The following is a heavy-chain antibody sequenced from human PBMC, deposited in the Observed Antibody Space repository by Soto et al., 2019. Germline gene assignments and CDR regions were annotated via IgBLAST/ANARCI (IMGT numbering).Heavy chain of an antibody. CDR1: GGSISSANYF. Sequence: TLSLTCTVSGGSISSANYFWTWIRQHPERGLELIGYISYSGGTYYNPSLKSRIIISVDTSKNQFSLKLSSVTAADTAVYYCARGVTYSAAECYLYHFDYRGQGALVTVSS. D-gene: IGHD2-21*01. CDR2: ISYSGGT. V-gene: IGHV4-31*03. CDR3: ARGVTYSAAECYLYHFDY. J-gene: IGHJ4*02.